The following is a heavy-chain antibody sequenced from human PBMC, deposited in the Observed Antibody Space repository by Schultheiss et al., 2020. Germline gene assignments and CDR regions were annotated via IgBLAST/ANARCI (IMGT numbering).Heavy chain of an antibody. V-gene: IGHV4-39*07. CDR3: ARAPYSSSWSLY. Sequence: SETLSLTCTVSGGSISSGDYYWSWIRQPPGKGLEWIGEINHSGSTNYNPSLKSRVTISVDKSKNQFSLKLSSVTAADTAVYYCARAPYSSSWSLYWGQGTLVTVSS. CDR1: GGSISSGDYY. J-gene: IGHJ4*02. CDR2: INHSGST. D-gene: IGHD6-13*01.